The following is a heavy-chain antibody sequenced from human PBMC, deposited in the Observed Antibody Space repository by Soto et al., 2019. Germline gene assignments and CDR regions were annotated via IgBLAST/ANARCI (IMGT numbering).Heavy chain of an antibody. J-gene: IGHJ6*02. CDR2: INPNSGGT. CDR3: ASASPPFPEGRGGRCYYYGLDV. V-gene: IGHV1-2*04. CDR1: GYTFTGYY. Sequence: ASVKVSCKASGYTFTGYYMHWVRQAPGQGLEWMGWINPNSGGTNYAQKFQGWVTMTRDTSISTAYMELSRLRSDDTAVYYCASASPPFPEGRGGRCYYYGLDVWGQGTTVTV. D-gene: IGHD2-15*01.